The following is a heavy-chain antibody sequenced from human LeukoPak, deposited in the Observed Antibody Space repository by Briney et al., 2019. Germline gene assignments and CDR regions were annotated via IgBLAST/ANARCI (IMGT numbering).Heavy chain of an antibody. CDR2: ISSSGRTI. Sequence: PGGSLRLSCAASGFTFSIYGMHWVRQAPGKGLEWVSYISSSGRTIHYADSVKGRFTISRDNAKNSLYLQMNSLRAEDTAVYYCARDNPRVAGTNWYFDLWGHGTLVTVSS. V-gene: IGHV3-48*04. J-gene: IGHJ2*01. CDR3: ARDNPRVAGTNWYFDL. CDR1: GFTFSIYG. D-gene: IGHD6-19*01.